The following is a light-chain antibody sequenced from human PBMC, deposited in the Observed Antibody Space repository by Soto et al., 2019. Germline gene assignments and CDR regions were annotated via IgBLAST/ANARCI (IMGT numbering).Light chain of an antibody. J-gene: IGKJ1*01. Sequence: DIQMTQSPSTLSASLGDRVTITCRASQSISSWLAWYQQKPGKAPRLLIYDASTLESGVPSRFSGSGSGTEFTLTISSLQPEDFATYYCLQHNSYPRTFGQGTKVDIK. CDR2: DAS. CDR1: QSISSW. V-gene: IGKV1-5*01. CDR3: LQHNSYPRT.